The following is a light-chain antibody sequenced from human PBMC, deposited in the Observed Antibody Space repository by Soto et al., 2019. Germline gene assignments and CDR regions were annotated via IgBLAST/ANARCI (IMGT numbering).Light chain of an antibody. Sequence: DIQLTQSPSTLPASLGDTITITCRASQSINTWLAWYQQRPGKAPKLLIYKASTLEGGVPSRFSGSGSGTEFSLTISSLQPDDFGTYYCQQYDTSPLTFGGGTKVDTK. V-gene: IGKV1-5*03. CDR3: QQYDTSPLT. CDR2: KAS. CDR1: QSINTW. J-gene: IGKJ4*01.